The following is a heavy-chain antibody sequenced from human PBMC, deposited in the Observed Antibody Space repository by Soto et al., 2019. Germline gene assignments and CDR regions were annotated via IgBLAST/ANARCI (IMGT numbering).Heavy chain of an antibody. CDR3: ARDHRITIFGVVPPNFDY. Sequence: QVQLVQSGAEVKKPGASVKVSCKASGYTFTSYGISWVRQAPGQGLEWMGWISAYNGNTNYAQKLQGRVTMTTDTPPSKAYLELRSLRSDDTAVYYCARDHRITIFGVVPPNFDYWGQGTLVTVSS. V-gene: IGHV1-18*01. D-gene: IGHD3-3*01. J-gene: IGHJ4*02. CDR1: GYTFTSYG. CDR2: ISAYNGNT.